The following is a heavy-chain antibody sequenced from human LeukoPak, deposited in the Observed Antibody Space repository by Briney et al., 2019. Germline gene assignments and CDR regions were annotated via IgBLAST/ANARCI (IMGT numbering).Heavy chain of an antibody. V-gene: IGHV1-2*02. D-gene: IGHD3-16*01. Sequence: ASVKVSCKTSGYAVNDYYIQCVRQAPGQGLEWMGWINPNRGDTNYAQKFQGRVTMARDTSISTAYMELSSLRSDDTAVYYCARAAICMIRGLVLSDDAMDVWGQGTTVTVSS. CDR2: INPNRGDT. CDR3: ARAAICMIRGLVLSDDAMDV. CDR1: GYAVNDYY. J-gene: IGHJ6*02.